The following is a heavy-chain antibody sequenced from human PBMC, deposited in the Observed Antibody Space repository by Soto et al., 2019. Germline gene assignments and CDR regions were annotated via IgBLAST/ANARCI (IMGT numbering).Heavy chain of an antibody. D-gene: IGHD5-12*01. CDR3: AKDHDEDFGFDLDYFNS. Sequence: PGGSLRLSCAASGFTFSDFYMHWVRRAPGKGLEWVSGISWEGGSIGYADSVKGRFIISRDNAKNSLFLQMNSLTADDTALYYCAKDHDEDFGFDLDYFNSWGQGTQVTVSS. V-gene: IGHV3-9*01. CDR1: GFTFSDFY. J-gene: IGHJ4*02. CDR2: ISWEGGSI.